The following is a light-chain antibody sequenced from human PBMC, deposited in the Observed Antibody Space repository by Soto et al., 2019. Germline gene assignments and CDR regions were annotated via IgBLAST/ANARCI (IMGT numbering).Light chain of an antibody. Sequence: DIQMTQSPSSLSASVGDRVTITCRASQSITNYLNWYQQKPGKAPKLLIYAASSLQSGVPSRFSGSESGKDFTLSISSLQPEDFATYYCQPSYSTPWTFGQGTKVEIK. CDR1: QSITNY. J-gene: IGKJ1*01. V-gene: IGKV1-39*01. CDR2: AAS. CDR3: QPSYSTPWT.